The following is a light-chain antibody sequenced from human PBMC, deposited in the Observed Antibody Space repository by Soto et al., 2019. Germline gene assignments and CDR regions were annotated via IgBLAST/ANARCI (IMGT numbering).Light chain of an antibody. CDR1: QSVSSN. J-gene: IGKJ4*01. CDR3: QQYNNWPPPLT. V-gene: IGKV3-15*01. CDR2: GAS. Sequence: EILMTQSPATLSVCPGERATLSCRASQSVSSNLAWYQQKPGQAPRLLIYGASTRATGIPARFSGSGSGTEFTLTISSLQSEDFAVYYCQQYNNWPPPLTFGGGTKVEI.